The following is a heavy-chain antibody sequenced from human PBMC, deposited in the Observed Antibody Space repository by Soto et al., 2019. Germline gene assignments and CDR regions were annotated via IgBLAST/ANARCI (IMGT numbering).Heavy chain of an antibody. D-gene: IGHD2-2*01. CDR3: AGSLQNQLLDRWFMDV. CDR1: GFTFSSYA. V-gene: IGHV3-64*01. Sequence: EVQLVASGGGLVQPGGSLRLSCAASGFTFSSYAMHWVRQAPGKGLEYVSAITSNGGSTFYATSVKGRFTISRDNSENTLILHMDSLRPDVIAIYYCAGSLQNQLLDRWFMDVWFKVTMVIVSS. J-gene: IGHJ6*03. CDR2: ITSNGGST.